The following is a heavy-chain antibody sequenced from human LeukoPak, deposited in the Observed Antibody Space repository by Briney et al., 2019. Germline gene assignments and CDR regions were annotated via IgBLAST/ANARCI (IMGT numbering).Heavy chain of an antibody. CDR1: GYTFTSYG. CDR3: ARDRAPELWFGESIIGYYYYGMDV. J-gene: IGHJ6*02. CDR2: ISAYNGNT. V-gene: IGHV1-18*01. D-gene: IGHD3-10*01. Sequence: ASVKVSCKASGYTFTSYGISWVRQAPGQGLEWMGWISAYNGNTNYAQKLQGRVTMTTDTSTSTAYMELRSLRSDDTAVYYCARDRAPELWFGESIIGYYYYGMDVWGQGTTVTVSS.